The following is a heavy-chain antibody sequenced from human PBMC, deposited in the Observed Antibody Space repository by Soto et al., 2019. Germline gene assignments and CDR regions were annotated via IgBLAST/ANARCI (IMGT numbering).Heavy chain of an antibody. Sequence: GGSLRLSCAASGFTFSSYGMHWVRQAPGKGLEWVAVIWYDGSNKYYADSVKGRFTISRDNSKNTLYLQMNSLRAEDTAVYYCARIAAAGSLTSFDYWGQGTLVTVSS. V-gene: IGHV3-33*01. J-gene: IGHJ4*02. CDR3: ARIAAAGSLTSFDY. CDR1: GFTFSSYG. CDR2: IWYDGSNK. D-gene: IGHD6-13*01.